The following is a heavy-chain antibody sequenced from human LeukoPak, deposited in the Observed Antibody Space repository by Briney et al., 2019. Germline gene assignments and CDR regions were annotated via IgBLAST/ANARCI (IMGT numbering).Heavy chain of an antibody. J-gene: IGHJ3*01. V-gene: IGHV3-7*01. CDR2: IKEDGSET. CDR1: DFTFSGYL. CDR3: VRVASRLLGRALDL. D-gene: IGHD2-15*01. Sequence: GGSLRLSCTASDFTFSGYLMDWVRHAPGKGLQWVAHIKEDGSETEYVDSVKGRFTISRDNKKKSLFLQMDDLRVEDMGLYYCVRVASRLLGRALDLWGQSTMVTVSS.